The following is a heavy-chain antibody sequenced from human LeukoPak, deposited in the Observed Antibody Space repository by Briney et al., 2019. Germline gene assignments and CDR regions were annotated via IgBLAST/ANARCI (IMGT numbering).Heavy chain of an antibody. CDR1: GGSISSYY. CDR3: ARARPDTAMAVDY. J-gene: IGHJ4*02. CDR2: IYNSGST. V-gene: IGHV4-59*01. D-gene: IGHD5-18*01. Sequence: SETLSLTCTVSGGSISSYYWSWVRQPPGKRLEWIGYIYNSGSTKYNPSLKSRVTVSVDTSKSQFSLKLSSVTAADTAVYYCARARPDTAMAVDYWGQGTLVTVSS.